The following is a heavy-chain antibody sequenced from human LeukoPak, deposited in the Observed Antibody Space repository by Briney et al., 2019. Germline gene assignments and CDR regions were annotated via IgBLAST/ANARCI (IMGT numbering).Heavy chain of an antibody. Sequence: SETLSLNCTVSGGSISNYYWSWIRQHPWKGLEWLGYMHSSGSTTYNLSLKSRVTMSIEASKNQFSLKLSSVTAADTAVYYCARDIRVVGATLYFDYWGQGTLVTVSS. CDR3: ARDIRVVGATLYFDY. V-gene: IGHV4-59*01. CDR1: GGSISNYY. D-gene: IGHD1-26*01. J-gene: IGHJ4*02. CDR2: MHSSGST.